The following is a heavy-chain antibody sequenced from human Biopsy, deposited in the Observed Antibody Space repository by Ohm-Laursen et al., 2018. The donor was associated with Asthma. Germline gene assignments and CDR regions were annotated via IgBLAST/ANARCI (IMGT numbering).Heavy chain of an antibody. CDR2: ISSSGSTT. CDR1: GFSFSDYY. D-gene: IGHD6-25*01. J-gene: IGHJ6*02. Sequence: SLRLSCTASGFSFSDYYMTWMRQAPGKGLEWVSSISSSGSTTYPAESVKGRFTISRDNAQKSLFLQMGSLRAEDTAIYYCARVFESSEWGPFYHFGLDVWGQGTTVAVFS. CDR3: ARVFESSEWGPFYHFGLDV. V-gene: IGHV3-11*01.